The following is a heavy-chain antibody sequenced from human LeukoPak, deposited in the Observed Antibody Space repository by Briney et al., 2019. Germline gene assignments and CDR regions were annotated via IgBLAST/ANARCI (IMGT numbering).Heavy chain of an antibody. CDR2: ISSFGSTI. CDR1: GFTFSIYA. Sequence: GGSLRLSCAASGFTFSIYATSWDRQAAEKGREWVSYISSFGSTIYYADSVKGRFTISTDYSEYSLYLRMNSLRDEDTAVYYCAADFDYWGLGTLVTVSS. CDR3: AADFDY. J-gene: IGHJ4*02. V-gene: IGHV3-48*02.